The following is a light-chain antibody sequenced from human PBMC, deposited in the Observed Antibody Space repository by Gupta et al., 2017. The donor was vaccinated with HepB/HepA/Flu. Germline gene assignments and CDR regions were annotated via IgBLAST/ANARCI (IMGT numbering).Light chain of an antibody. J-gene: IGKJ2*02. CDR1: QSISSW. CDR2: QAS. V-gene: IGKV1-5*03. Sequence: DIQMTQSPSTLSASVGDRVTVTCRDSQSISSWLDWYQQKPGIAPKLLIYQASRVESGVTSRFSGRGHVTEFTLTSSSLQIDHLATYNGQQDTSYCTFGQGTKLDIK. CDR3: QQDTSYCT.